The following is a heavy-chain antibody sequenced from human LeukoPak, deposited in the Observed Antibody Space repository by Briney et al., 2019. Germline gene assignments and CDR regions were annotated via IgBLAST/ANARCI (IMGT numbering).Heavy chain of an antibody. Sequence: SESLSLTCAVYGGSFSGYYWSWIRQPPGKGLEWIGEINHSGSTNYNPSLKSRVTISVDTSKNQFSLKLNSVTAADTAVYYCARDWVVSAAKGWFDPWGQGSLVTVSS. CDR1: GGSFSGYY. J-gene: IGHJ5*02. CDR3: ARDWVVSAAKGWFDP. D-gene: IGHD2-15*01. CDR2: INHSGST. V-gene: IGHV4-34*01.